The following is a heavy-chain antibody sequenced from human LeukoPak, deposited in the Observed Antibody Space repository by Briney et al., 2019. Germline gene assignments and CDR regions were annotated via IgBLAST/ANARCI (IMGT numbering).Heavy chain of an antibody. D-gene: IGHD6-13*01. Sequence: GGSLRLSCAASGFTFSSYSMNWVRQAPGKGLEWVSSISSSSSYIYYADSVKGRFTISRDNAKNSLYLQMNSLRAEDTAVHYCARAPHSSSWYGAFDIWGQGTMVTVSS. CDR1: GFTFSSYS. CDR3: ARAPHSSSWYGAFDI. V-gene: IGHV3-21*01. CDR2: ISSSSSYI. J-gene: IGHJ3*02.